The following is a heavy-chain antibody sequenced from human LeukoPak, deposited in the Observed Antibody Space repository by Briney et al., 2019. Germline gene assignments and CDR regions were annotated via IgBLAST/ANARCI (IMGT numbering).Heavy chain of an antibody. Sequence: SETLSLTCTVSGGSISSSSYYWGWIRQPPGKGLEWIGSIYYSGSTYYNPSLKSRVTISVDTSKSQFSLKLSSVTAADTAVYYCARSLTTMALGYDYWGQGTLVTVSS. D-gene: IGHD5-18*01. CDR1: GGSISSSSYY. V-gene: IGHV4-39*01. J-gene: IGHJ4*02. CDR2: IYYSGST. CDR3: ARSLTTMALGYDY.